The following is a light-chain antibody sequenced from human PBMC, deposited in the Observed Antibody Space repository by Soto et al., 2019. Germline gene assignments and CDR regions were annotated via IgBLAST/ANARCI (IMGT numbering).Light chain of an antibody. CDR1: SSDVGGYSY. V-gene: IGLV2-14*01. J-gene: IGLJ2*01. CDR2: EVS. Sequence: QSVLTQPASVSGSPGQSITISRTGTSSDVGGYSYVSWYQQHPGKTPKLMIYEVSNRPSGVSHRFSGSKSGNTASLTISGLQTEDEADYYCSSFSSITREVFGGGTKLTVL. CDR3: SSFSSITREV.